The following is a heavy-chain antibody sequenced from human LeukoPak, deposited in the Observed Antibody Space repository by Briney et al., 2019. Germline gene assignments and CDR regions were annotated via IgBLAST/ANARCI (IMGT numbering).Heavy chain of an antibody. CDR1: GFTFDDYA. Sequence: GGSLRLSCAASGFTFDDYAMHWVRQAPGKGLEWVSGISWNSGSIGYADSVKGRFTISRDNAKNSLYLQMNSLRAEDMALYYCEKDISAHRFLWFDYWGQGTLVTVSS. CDR3: EKDISAHRFLWFDY. CDR2: ISWNSGSI. J-gene: IGHJ4*02. D-gene: IGHD3-16*02. V-gene: IGHV3-9*03.